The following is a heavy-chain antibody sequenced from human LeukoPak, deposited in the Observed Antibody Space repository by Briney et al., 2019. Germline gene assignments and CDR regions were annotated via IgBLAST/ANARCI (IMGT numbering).Heavy chain of an antibody. J-gene: IGHJ4*02. CDR2: ISGSGGST. Sequence: GGSLRLSCAASGFTFSSYAMSWVRQAPGKGLDWVSAISGSGGSTYYADSVKGRFTISRDNSKNTLYLQMNSLRAEDTAVYYCAHDIAGTGATSDYLGPRTLVTVSS. D-gene: IGHD1-26*01. V-gene: IGHV3-23*01. CDR1: GFTFSSYA. CDR3: AHDIAGTGATSDY.